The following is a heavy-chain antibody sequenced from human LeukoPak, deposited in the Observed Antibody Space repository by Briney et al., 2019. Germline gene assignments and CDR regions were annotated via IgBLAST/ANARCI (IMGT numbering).Heavy chain of an antibody. Sequence: PSQTLSLTCTVSGGSISSGSYYWSWIRQPAGKGLEWIGRIYTSGSTNYNPSLKSRVTISVDTSKNQFSLKLSSVTAADTAVYYCAREGGIAARLFDYWGQGTLVTVSS. J-gene: IGHJ4*02. CDR2: IYTSGST. V-gene: IGHV4-61*02. CDR3: AREGGIAARLFDY. D-gene: IGHD6-6*01. CDR1: GGSISSGSYY.